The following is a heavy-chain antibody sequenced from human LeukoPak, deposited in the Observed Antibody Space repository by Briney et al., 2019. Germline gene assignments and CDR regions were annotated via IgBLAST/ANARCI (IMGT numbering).Heavy chain of an antibody. Sequence: GGSLRLSCEASGFSLSSYEMNWVRQAPGKGLEWVSHISSRSSTIYYADSVKGRFTISRDNAKNSLYLQMNSLRAEDTAVYYCARVGWVLRYAFDIWGQGTMVTVSS. CDR1: GFSLSSYE. J-gene: IGHJ3*02. CDR3: ARVGWVLRYAFDI. D-gene: IGHD3-16*01. V-gene: IGHV3-48*03. CDR2: ISSRSSTI.